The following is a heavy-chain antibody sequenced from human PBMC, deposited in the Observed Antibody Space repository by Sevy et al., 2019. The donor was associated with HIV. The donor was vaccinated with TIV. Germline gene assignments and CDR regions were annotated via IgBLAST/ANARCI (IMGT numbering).Heavy chain of an antibody. J-gene: IGHJ4*02. D-gene: IGHD2-21*02. Sequence: GGSLRLSCVASGFTFSDYDMHWVRQAPGKGLEWVAVMSHDGNYKNHAHSVKVRFTISRDNFKNTLYLQMNSLRVEDTAVYFCARLFSCGGDCYYLDYWGQGAPVTVSS. CDR2: MSHDGNYK. CDR1: GFTFSDYD. V-gene: IGHV3-30*04. CDR3: ARLFSCGGDCYYLDY.